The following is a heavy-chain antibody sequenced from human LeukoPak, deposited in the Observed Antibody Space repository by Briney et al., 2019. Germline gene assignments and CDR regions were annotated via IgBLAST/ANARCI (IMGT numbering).Heavy chain of an antibody. CDR2: MNPNSGNT. CDR1: GYTFSSYD. CDR3: ARVYSRRSSGYYYADY. J-gene: IGHJ4*02. Sequence: ASVKVSCKASGYTFSSYDINWLRQATGQGLEWMGWMNPNSGNTGYAQKFQGRVTMTRTTSINTAYMELSSLRSEDTAVYYCARVYSRRSSGYYYADYWGQGALVTVSS. V-gene: IGHV1-8*01. D-gene: IGHD3-22*01.